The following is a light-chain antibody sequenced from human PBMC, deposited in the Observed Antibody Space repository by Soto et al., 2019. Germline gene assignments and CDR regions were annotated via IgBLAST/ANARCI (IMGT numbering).Light chain of an antibody. Sequence: DIVMTQSPLSLPVTPGEPAAISCRSSQGLLHSNGYNYLVWYLQKPGQSPHLLIYLGSYRASGVPDRFSGSGSGTDFTLKISRVEAEDVGVYYCMQALQTPRTFGLGTKVDIK. CDR1: QGLLHSNGYNY. CDR3: MQALQTPRT. CDR2: LGS. J-gene: IGKJ1*01. V-gene: IGKV2-28*01.